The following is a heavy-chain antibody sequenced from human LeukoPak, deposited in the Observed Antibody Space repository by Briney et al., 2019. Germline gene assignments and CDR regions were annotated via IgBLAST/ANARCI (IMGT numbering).Heavy chain of an antibody. CDR1: GFTFTTYW. CDR2: INSDGSIT. J-gene: IGHJ4*02. CDR3: AKQKGSSWQPFDY. Sequence: GGSLRLSCAASGFTFTTYWMHWVRQAPGKGLVWVSHINSDGSITSYADSVKDRFTISRDNSKNTLYLQMNSLRAEDTALYYCAKQKGSSWQPFDYWGQGTLVTVSS. V-gene: IGHV3-74*01. D-gene: IGHD6-13*01.